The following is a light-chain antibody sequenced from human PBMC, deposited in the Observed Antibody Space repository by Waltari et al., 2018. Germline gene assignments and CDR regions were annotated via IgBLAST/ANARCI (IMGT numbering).Light chain of an antibody. CDR1: SRDDGGYNY. Sequence: QSALTQPASVSGSPGQSLTISCTGTSRDDGGYNYVPWYQQHPGKSPKLMIYEVSNRPSGVSNRFSGSKSGNTASLTISGLQAEDEADYYCSSYTSSSPDVFGTGTKVTVL. CDR2: EVS. CDR3: SSYTSSSPDV. J-gene: IGLJ1*01. V-gene: IGLV2-14*01.